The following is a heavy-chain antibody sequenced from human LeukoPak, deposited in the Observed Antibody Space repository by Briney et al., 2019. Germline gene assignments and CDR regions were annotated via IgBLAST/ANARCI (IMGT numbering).Heavy chain of an antibody. Sequence: GGSLRLSCAASGFTFSSYGMHWVRQAPGKGLEGGAFIRYDGINKYYADSVKCRFTISRDNSKSTLYLQMNSLRAEDTAVYYCAKDSGYYYDSSGLLLQSGAFDIWGQGTMVTVSS. D-gene: IGHD3-22*01. J-gene: IGHJ3*02. CDR1: GFTFSSYG. CDR2: IRYDGINK. CDR3: AKDSGYYYDSSGLLLQSGAFDI. V-gene: IGHV3-30*02.